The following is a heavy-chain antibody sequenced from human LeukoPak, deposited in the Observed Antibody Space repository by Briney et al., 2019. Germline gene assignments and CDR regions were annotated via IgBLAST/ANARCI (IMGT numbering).Heavy chain of an antibody. Sequence: SETLSLTCTVSGGSISSSSYYWGWIRQPPGKGLEWIGSIYYSGSAYYNPSLKSRVTISVDTSKNQFSLKLSPVTAADTAVYYCAREGSLSDYCSGGSCYSLFAPRPFDYWGQGTLVTVSS. CDR3: AREGSLSDYCSGGSCYSLFAPRPFDY. V-gene: IGHV4-39*02. CDR1: GGSISSSSYY. CDR2: IYYSGSA. J-gene: IGHJ4*02. D-gene: IGHD2-15*01.